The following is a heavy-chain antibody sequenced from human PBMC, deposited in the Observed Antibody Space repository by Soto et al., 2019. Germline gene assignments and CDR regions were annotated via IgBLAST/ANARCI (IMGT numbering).Heavy chain of an antibody. Sequence: GGSLRLSCAVSGFTFSDHYMDWVRQAPGKGLEWVGRIRNKVNSYTTEYAASVKGRFTISRDDSKDSLYLQMNSLKSEDTAVYYCTRGPPDYWGQGTLVTVS. J-gene: IGHJ4*02. CDR2: IRNKVNSYTT. CDR3: TRGPPDY. CDR1: GFTFSDHY. V-gene: IGHV3-72*01.